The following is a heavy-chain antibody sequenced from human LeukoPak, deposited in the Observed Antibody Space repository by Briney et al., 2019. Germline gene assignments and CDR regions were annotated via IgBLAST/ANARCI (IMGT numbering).Heavy chain of an antibody. CDR3: AKAYCGGDCYSSVYC. CDR2: ISGSGGST. V-gene: IGHV3-23*01. CDR1: GFTFSSYA. D-gene: IGHD2-21*01. J-gene: IGHJ4*02. Sequence: GGSLRLSCAASGFTFSSYAMSWVRQAPGKGLEWVSAISGSGGSTYYADSVKGRFTISRDNSKNTLYLQMNSLRAEDTAVYYCAKAYCGGDCYSSVYCWGQGTLVTVSS.